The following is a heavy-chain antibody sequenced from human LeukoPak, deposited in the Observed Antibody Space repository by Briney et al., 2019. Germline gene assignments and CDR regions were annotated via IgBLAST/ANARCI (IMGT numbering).Heavy chain of an antibody. Sequence: SVKVSCKASGGTFSNCAVSWVRQAPGQGLEWMGRVIPFLGIADYAQRFQGRVTFSADKSTSTAYMEVNSLRSEDTAVYYCAKRGDSSGTFDYWGQGTLVTVSS. CDR1: GGTFSNCA. V-gene: IGHV1-69*04. CDR3: AKRGDSSGTFDY. D-gene: IGHD3-22*01. CDR2: VIPFLGIA. J-gene: IGHJ4*02.